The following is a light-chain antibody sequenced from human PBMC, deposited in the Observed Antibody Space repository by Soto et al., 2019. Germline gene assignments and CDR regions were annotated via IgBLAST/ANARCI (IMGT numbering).Light chain of an antibody. CDR1: QSVSSN. V-gene: IGKV3-15*01. J-gene: IGKJ2*01. CDR2: GAS. Sequence: EIVMTQSPATLSVSPGERATLYCRASQSVSSNLAWYQQKPGQAPRLLIYGASTRATGIPARFSGSGSGTEFTLTISSLQSEDFAVYCCQQYNNWPQYTFGQGTKLEIK. CDR3: QQYNNWPQYT.